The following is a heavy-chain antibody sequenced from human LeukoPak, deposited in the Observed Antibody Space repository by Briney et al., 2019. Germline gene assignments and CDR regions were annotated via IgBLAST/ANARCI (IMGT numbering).Heavy chain of an antibody. CDR2: INPNSGDT. V-gene: IGHV1-2*02. CDR3: ARRETTVVTLDI. CDR1: GYTFSGFY. Sequence: ASVKVSCKASGYTFSGFYMHWVRQAPGQGLEWMGWINPNSGDTNYARKFQGRVTMTRDTSTNTAYMELRSLRSDDTAVYYCARRETTVVTLDIWGQGTMVTVSS. J-gene: IGHJ3*02. D-gene: IGHD4-23*01.